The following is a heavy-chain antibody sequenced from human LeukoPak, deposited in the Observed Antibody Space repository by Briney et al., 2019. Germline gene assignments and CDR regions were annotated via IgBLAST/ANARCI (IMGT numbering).Heavy chain of an antibody. J-gene: IGHJ4*02. CDR3: ARVGRYCTSTSCSASVDY. D-gene: IGHD2-2*01. CDR2: ISSSSSYT. CDR1: GFTFSDYY. Sequence: GGSLRLPCAASGFTFSDYYMSWIRQAPGKGLEWVSYISSSSSYTNYADSVKGRFTISRDNAKNSLYLQMNSLRAEDTAVYYCARVGRYCTSTSCSASVDYWGQGTLVTVSS. V-gene: IGHV3-11*05.